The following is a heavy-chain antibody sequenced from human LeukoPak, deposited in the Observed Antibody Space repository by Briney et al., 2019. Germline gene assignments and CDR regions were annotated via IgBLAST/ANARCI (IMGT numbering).Heavy chain of an antibody. J-gene: IGHJ4*02. D-gene: IGHD1-26*01. V-gene: IGHV4-34*01. CDR3: ARGGIVGAPDY. CDR2: INHSGST. CDR1: GGSFSGYY. Sequence: PSQPLSLTCAVYGGSFSGYYWSSLRQPPGNWMERIGEINHSGSTNYNLSLKSRVTISVDTSKNQFSLKLSSVTAADTAVYYWARGGIVGAPDYWGQGTLVTVSS.